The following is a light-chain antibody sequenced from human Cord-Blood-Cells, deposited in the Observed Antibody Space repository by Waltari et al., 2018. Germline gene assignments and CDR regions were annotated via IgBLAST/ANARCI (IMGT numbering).Light chain of an antibody. CDR2: WAS. CDR1: QSVLYSSNNKTY. CDR3: QQYYGAPLT. V-gene: IGKV4-1*01. J-gene: IGKJ4*01. Sequence: DLVMTQSPDSLAVSLGERATINCKSSQSVLYSSNNKTYLAWYQQKPGQPPKLLISWASTRESGVPDRFSGSGSGTDFTLTSSSLQAEDVAVYYCQQYYGAPLTFGGGTKVEIK.